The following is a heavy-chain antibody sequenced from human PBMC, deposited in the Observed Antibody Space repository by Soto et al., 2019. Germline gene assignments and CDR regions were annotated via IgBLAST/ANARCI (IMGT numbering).Heavy chain of an antibody. V-gene: IGHV4-31*03. D-gene: IGHD5-18*01. CDR2: IYYSGST. CDR3: AREANVDTAMVTTYYFDY. CDR1: GGSISSGGYY. J-gene: IGHJ4*02. Sequence: QVQLQESGPGLVKPSQTLSLTCTVSGGSISSGGYYWSWIRQHPGKGLEWIGYIYYSGSTYYNPSLKSRVTISVDTSKNQFYLKLSSVTAADTAVYYCAREANVDTAMVTTYYFDYWGQGTLVTVSS.